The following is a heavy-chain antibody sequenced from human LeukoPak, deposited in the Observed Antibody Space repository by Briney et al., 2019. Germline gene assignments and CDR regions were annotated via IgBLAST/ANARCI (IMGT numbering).Heavy chain of an antibody. CDR3: ARGLYYYDGSGYYIPHYFDY. CDR2: IYYSGST. CDR1: GGSISSSSYY. J-gene: IGHJ4*02. V-gene: IGHV4-39*07. Sequence: SGTLSLTCTVSGGSISSSSYYWGWIRQPPGKGLEWIGSIYYSGSTYYNPSLKSRVTISVDTSKNQFSLKLSSVTAADTAVYYCARGLYYYDGSGYYIPHYFDYWGQGTLVTVSS. D-gene: IGHD3-22*01.